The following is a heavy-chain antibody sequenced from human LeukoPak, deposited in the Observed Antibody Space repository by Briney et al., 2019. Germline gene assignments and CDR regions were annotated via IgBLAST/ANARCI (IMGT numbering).Heavy chain of an antibody. CDR2: ISSSSSYI. V-gene: IGHV3-21*01. CDR3: ARDLDLLWFGELTRELDY. Sequence: GGSLRLSCAASGFTFSSYSMNWVRQAPGKGLEWVSSISSSSSYIYYADSVKGRFTISRDNAKNSLYLQMNSLRAEDTAVYYCARDLDLLWFGELTRELDYWGQGTLVTVSS. CDR1: GFTFSSYS. J-gene: IGHJ4*02. D-gene: IGHD3-10*01.